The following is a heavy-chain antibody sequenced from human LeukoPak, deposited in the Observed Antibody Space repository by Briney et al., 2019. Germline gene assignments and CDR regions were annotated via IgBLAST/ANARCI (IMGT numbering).Heavy chain of an antibody. CDR1: GFTVSSNY. CDR2: IKDDGSDK. J-gene: IGHJ4*02. D-gene: IGHD1-20*01. V-gene: IGHV3-7*01. CDR3: VPLNWNPPGDFDR. Sequence: GGSLRLSCAASGFTVSSNYMSWVRQAPGKGLEWVANIKDDGSDKYYVDSVKGRFSISKDNAKNSLYLQMNSLRVEDTAVYYCVPLNWNPPGDFDRWGQGTLVTVSS.